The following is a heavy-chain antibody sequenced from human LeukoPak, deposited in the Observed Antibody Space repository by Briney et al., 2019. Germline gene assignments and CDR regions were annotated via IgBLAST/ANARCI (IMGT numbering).Heavy chain of an antibody. CDR1: GVTVSSSY. V-gene: IGHV3-66*01. J-gene: IGHJ4*02. D-gene: IGHD4-17*01. CDR3: ARDQSPFYGDYGY. CDR2: MYSGGAT. Sequence: GGSLRLSCAASGVTVSSSYMSWVRQAPGQGLEWVSIMYSGGATDYADSVKGRFTISRDNSKNTLYLQMNSLRAEDTAVYYCARDQSPFYGDYGYWGQGTLVIVSS.